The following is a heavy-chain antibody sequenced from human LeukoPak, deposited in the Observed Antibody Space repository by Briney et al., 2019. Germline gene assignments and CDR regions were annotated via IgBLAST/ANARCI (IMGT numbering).Heavy chain of an antibody. CDR1: GFTFSSYG. J-gene: IGHJ4*02. CDR3: AKADGGSYPLDY. D-gene: IGHD1-26*01. V-gene: IGHV3-30*02. Sequence: GGSLRLSCAASGFTFSSYGMHWVRQAPGKGLEWVAFIRYDGSNKYYADSVKGRLTISRDNSKNTLYLQMNSLRAEDTAVYYCAKADGGSYPLDYWGQGTLVTVSS. CDR2: IRYDGSNK.